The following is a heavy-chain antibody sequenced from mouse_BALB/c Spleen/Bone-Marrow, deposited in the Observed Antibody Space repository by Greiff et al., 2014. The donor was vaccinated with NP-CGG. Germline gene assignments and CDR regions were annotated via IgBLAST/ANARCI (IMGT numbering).Heavy chain of an antibody. CDR1: GYTFTSYW. Sequence: QMQLKESGAELVRPGASVKLSCKASGYTFTSYWINWVKQRPGQGLEWIGNIYPSDSYTNYNQKFKDKATLTVDKSSSTAYMLLSSPTSEDSAVYYCTRSGYGSSSLDYWGQGTTLTVSS. CDR2: IYPSDSYT. D-gene: IGHD1-1*01. J-gene: IGHJ2*01. V-gene: IGHV1-69*02. CDR3: TRSGYGSSSLDY.